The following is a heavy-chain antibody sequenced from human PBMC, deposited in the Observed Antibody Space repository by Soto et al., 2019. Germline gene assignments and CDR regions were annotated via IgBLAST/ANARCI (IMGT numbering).Heavy chain of an antibody. D-gene: IGHD3-16*01. CDR1: GFTLNKFP. V-gene: IGHV3-30-3*01. J-gene: IGHJ4*02. CDR3: ASQQQRLLGGVSSYWDH. Sequence: QVVVTESGGSVVQPGKSLRLSCVASGFTLNKFPTHWVRQAPGKGLEWVAIVSPDGNQKSYADSVQGRFSISRDNSKKTFYLQMNDLRREDTALYYCASQQQRLLGGVSSYWDHWGLGTLVIVSS. CDR2: VSPDGNQK.